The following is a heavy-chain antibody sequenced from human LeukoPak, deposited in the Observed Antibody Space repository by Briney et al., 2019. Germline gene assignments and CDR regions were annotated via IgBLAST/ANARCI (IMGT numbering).Heavy chain of an antibody. CDR3: ARGERGYYYDSSGYPDY. V-gene: IGHV3-7*01. J-gene: IGHJ4*02. D-gene: IGHD3-22*01. CDR1: GFNFRDHW. CDR2: IKNDGSET. Sequence: PGGSLRLSCAVSGFNFRDHWMDWARQAPGKGLEWVGHIKNDGSETYYLDSLKGRFSISRDNTNNALYLQMNSLRVEDTAVYYCARGERGYYYDSSGYPDYWGQGTLVTVSS.